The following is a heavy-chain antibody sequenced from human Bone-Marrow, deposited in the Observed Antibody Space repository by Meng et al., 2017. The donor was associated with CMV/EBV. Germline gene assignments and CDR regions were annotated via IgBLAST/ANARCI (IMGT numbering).Heavy chain of an antibody. Sequence: GESPKISCKGSGYSFTSYWIGWVRQMPGKGLEWMGIIYPGDSDTRYSPSFQGQVTISADKPISTAYLQWSSLKATDTAMYYCARRTLPEYYFDYWGQGTLVTVSS. D-gene: IGHD1-14*01. CDR1: GYSFTSYW. CDR2: IYPGDSDT. V-gene: IGHV5-51*01. J-gene: IGHJ4*02. CDR3: ARRTLPEYYFDY.